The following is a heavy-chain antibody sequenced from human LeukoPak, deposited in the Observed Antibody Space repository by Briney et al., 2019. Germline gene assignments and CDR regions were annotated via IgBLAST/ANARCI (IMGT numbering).Heavy chain of an antibody. J-gene: IGHJ5*01. CDR1: GYTFTGYY. V-gene: IGHV1-2*06. CDR2: INPNSGGT. CDR3: ARDLGGYCSGGSCYSTAGGWFDP. Sequence: ASVKVSCKASGYTFTGYYMHWVRQAPGQGLEWMGRINPNSGGTNYAQKSQGRVTMTRDTSISTAYMELSRLRSDDTAVYYCARDLGGYCSGGSCYSTAGGWFDPWGQGTLVTVSS. D-gene: IGHD2-15*01.